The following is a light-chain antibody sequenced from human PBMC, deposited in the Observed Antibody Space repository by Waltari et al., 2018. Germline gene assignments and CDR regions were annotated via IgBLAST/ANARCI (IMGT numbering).Light chain of an antibody. J-gene: IGKJ1*01. Sequence: DIVMTQSPDSLTVSLGERATINCKSSQSILYSSNNLNYLAWYQQRPGQPPKLLIYWASTRESGVPDRFSGSGSRTDFTLTISSLQAEDVAVYYCQQYYGSPPWTFGQGTKVEIK. V-gene: IGKV4-1*01. CDR3: QQYYGSPPWT. CDR1: QSILYSSNNLNY. CDR2: WAS.